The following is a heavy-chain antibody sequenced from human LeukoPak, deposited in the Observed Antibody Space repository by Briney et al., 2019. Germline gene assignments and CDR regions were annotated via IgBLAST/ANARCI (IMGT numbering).Heavy chain of an antibody. D-gene: IGHD2-15*01. V-gene: IGHV1-46*01. CDR3: ARVSSWERWQQLPADC. J-gene: IGHJ4*02. CDR2: INPSGGSA. Sequence: GASVKVSCKASGYTFTSYYMYWVRQAPGQGLEWMGIINPSGGSAIYAQKFQGRVTMTRDMSTSTVYMELSSLRSEDTAVYYCARVSSWERWQQLPADCWGQGTLVTVSS. CDR1: GYTFTSYY.